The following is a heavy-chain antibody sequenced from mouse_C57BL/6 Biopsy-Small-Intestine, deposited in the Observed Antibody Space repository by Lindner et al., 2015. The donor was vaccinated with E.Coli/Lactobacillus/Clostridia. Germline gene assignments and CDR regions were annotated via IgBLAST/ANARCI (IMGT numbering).Heavy chain of an antibody. CDR1: GYAFSSSW. CDR2: IYPGDGDT. Sequence: VQLQESGPELVKPGASVKISCKASGYAFSSSWMNWVKQRPGKGLEWIGRIYPGDGDTNYNGKFKGKATLTADKSSSTAYMQLSSLTSEDSAVYFCAKGDVLFDYWGQGTTLTVSS. CDR3: AKGDVLFDY. D-gene: IGHD3-3*01. J-gene: IGHJ2*01. V-gene: IGHV1-82*01.